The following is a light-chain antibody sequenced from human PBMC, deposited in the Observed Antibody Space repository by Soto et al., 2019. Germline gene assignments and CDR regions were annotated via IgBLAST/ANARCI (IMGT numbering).Light chain of an antibody. J-gene: IGKJ2*01. Sequence: EIVLTQSPGTLSLSPGERATLSCRASQTVAKNYLAWYQQQPGQAPRLLIYDASNRATGIPARFSGSGSGTDFTLTISSLEPEDFAVYYCQQRSNWPYTFGQGTKLEIK. V-gene: IGKV3-11*01. CDR3: QQRSNWPYT. CDR2: DAS. CDR1: QTVAKNY.